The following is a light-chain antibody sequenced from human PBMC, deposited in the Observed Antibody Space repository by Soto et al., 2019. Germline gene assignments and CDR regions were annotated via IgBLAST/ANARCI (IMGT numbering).Light chain of an antibody. CDR1: QTIDNY. CDR3: QHTYRNPPFT. V-gene: IGKV1-39*01. CDR2: ATS. J-gene: IGKJ2*01. Sequence: DIQMTQSPSSLSASVGERVTITFRASQTIDNYLNWYQQKPGEAPRLLIYATSSLQSGVPSRFSGSKSGTDFTLTISGLQPEDFATYYCQHTYRNPPFTFGQGTKVDI.